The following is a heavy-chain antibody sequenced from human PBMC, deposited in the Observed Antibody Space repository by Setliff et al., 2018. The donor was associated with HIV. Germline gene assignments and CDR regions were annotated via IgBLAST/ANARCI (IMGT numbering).Heavy chain of an antibody. Sequence: PSETLSLTCTVSGGSISSSSYYWGWIRQPPGKGLEWIGSIYYSGSTYYNPSLKSRVTISVETSKNQFSLKLNSVTAADTAVYYCARSNLEPTSRLFDPWGPGTLVTVSS. J-gene: IGHJ5*02. CDR2: IYYSGST. CDR3: ARSNLEPTSRLFDP. D-gene: IGHD1-1*01. CDR1: GGSISSSSYY. V-gene: IGHV4-39*01.